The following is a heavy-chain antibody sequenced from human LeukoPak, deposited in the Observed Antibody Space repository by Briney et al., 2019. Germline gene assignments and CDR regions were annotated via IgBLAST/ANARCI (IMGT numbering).Heavy chain of an antibody. CDR1: GFTFSSYA. D-gene: IGHD3-22*01. CDR3: AKDRSGYYDSSGGGDY. Sequence: PGGSLRLSCAASGFTFSSYAMSWVRQAPGKGLEWVSAISGSGGSTYYADSVKGRFTISRDNSKNTLYLQMNSLRAEDTAVYYCAKDRSGYYDSSGGGDYWGQGTLVTVSS. V-gene: IGHV3-23*01. J-gene: IGHJ4*02. CDR2: ISGSGGST.